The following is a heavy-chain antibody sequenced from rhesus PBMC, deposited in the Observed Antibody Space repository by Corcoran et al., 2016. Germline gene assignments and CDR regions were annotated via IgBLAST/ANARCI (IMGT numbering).Heavy chain of an antibody. CDR2: ISGSGWST. J-gene: IGHJ4*01. V-gene: IGHV4-173*01. Sequence: QVQLQESGPGPVKPSETLSLTCAVSGGSLSSKYRNWIPQPPGKGLVWIGRISGSGWSTDYSPSLKSRVTISTDTSKNQFSLKLSSVTAADSAVYYCAEGDYGSYDYWGQGVLVTVSS. CDR3: AEGDYGSYDY. D-gene: IGHD4-4*01. CDR1: GGSLSSKY.